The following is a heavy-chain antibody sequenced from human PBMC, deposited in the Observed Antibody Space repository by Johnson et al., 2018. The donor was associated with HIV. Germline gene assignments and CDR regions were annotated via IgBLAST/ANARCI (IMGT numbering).Heavy chain of an antibody. V-gene: IGHV3-30*18. CDR1: GFTFSGYG. CDR2: ISYDGSNA. J-gene: IGHJ3*02. Sequence: VQVVESGGGAVQPGKSLRLSCAASGFTFSGYGMHWVRQAPGKGLEWVAVISYDGSNAYYADSVTGRFTVSRDKSKNTLYLQMISLRAEDTAAYYCAKDREAWYISRWSPTDAFDIWGQGTMVTVSS. CDR3: AKDREAWYISRWSPTDAFDI. D-gene: IGHD6-13*01.